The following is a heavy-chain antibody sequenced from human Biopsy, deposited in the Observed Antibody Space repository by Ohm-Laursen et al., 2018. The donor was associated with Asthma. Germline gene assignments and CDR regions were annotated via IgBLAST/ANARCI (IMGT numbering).Heavy chain of an antibody. CDR1: GDSFSNYA. D-gene: IGHD3-22*01. Sequence: SVKVSCKASGDSFSNYAISWVRQAPRQGLEWMGGLIPVLGTADYAQMFEGRVTITADESTSTAYMELSSLRSEDTAVYYCARDALHDNSAYIGDAFDFWGQGTMVTVPS. CDR3: ARDALHDNSAYIGDAFDF. CDR2: LIPVLGTA. J-gene: IGHJ3*01. V-gene: IGHV1-69*13.